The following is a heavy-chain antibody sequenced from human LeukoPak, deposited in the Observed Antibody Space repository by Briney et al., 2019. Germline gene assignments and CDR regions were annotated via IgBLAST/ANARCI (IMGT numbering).Heavy chain of an antibody. V-gene: IGHV3-23*01. Sequence: PGGSLRLSCAASGFTFSSNAMSWVRQAPGKGLEWVSAISGSGGSTYYADSVKGRFTISRDNSKNTLYLQMNSLRAEDTAVYYCAKAPSVQYYYYMDVWGKGTTVTVSS. CDR3: AKAPSVQYYYYMDV. J-gene: IGHJ6*03. D-gene: IGHD3-10*02. CDR2: ISGSGGST. CDR1: GFTFSSNA.